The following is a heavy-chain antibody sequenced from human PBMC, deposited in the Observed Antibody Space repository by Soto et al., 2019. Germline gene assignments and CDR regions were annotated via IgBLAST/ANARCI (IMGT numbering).Heavy chain of an antibody. CDR3: ARAQLYITREGYWFDP. CDR1: GFTFSSYW. J-gene: IGHJ5*02. V-gene: IGHV3-7*01. D-gene: IGHD3-3*01. CDR2: IKQDGSEK. Sequence: QPWGSLRLSCAASGFTFSSYWIIFFRHAPLKGLEWVANIKQDGSEKYYVDSVKGRFTISRDNAKNSLYLQMNSLRAEDTAVYYCARAQLYITREGYWFDPWGQGTLVTVSS.